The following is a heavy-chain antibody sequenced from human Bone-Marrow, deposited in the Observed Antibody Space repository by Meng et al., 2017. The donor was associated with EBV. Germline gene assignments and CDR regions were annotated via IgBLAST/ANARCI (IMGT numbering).Heavy chain of an antibody. V-gene: IGHV1-18*01. Sequence: VQLVQFGAEVMEPGDLVKVSCKASGYTVTSYGISWVRQAPGQGLEWMGWISAYNAHTNYAQKLQGRVTMTTDTSTRTTYMELRSLRSDDTAVYYCARDADYGSGSYGVLIDYWGQGTLVTVSS. CDR2: ISAYNAHT. D-gene: IGHD3-10*01. CDR3: ARDADYGSGSYGVLIDY. J-gene: IGHJ4*02. CDR1: GYTVTSYG.